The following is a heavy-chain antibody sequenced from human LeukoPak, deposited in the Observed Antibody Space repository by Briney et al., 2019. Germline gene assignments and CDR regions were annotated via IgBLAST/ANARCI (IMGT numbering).Heavy chain of an antibody. CDR2: INPDGITT. D-gene: IGHD3-10*01. Sequence: PGGSLRLSCVGSGFTYSNYWMHWVRQAPGKGPVWVSRINPDGITTDYADSVKGRFTISRDNAKNLLYLQMDSLRAEDTAVYYCAKEGAYPIITYDSWGQGALVTVSS. CDR1: GFTYSNYW. CDR3: AKEGAYPIITYDS. J-gene: IGHJ5*01. V-gene: IGHV3-74*01.